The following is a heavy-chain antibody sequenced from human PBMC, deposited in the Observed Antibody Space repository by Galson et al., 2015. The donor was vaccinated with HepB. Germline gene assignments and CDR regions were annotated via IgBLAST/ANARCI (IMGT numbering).Heavy chain of an antibody. D-gene: IGHD6-13*01. J-gene: IGHJ4*02. CDR3: AKGRGSSWTFDY. V-gene: IGHV3-23*01. Sequence: SLRLSCAASGFTFSSYAMSWVRQAPGKGLEWVSGISGGGGAPHYADSVKGRFTISRDNSKNTLYLQMNSLRAEDTAVYYCAKGRGSSWTFDYWGQGTLVTVSS. CDR1: GFTFSSYA. CDR2: ISGGGGAP.